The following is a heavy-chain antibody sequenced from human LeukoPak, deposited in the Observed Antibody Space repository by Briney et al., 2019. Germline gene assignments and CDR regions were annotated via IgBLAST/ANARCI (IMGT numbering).Heavy chain of an antibody. CDR2: INPSGGST. CDR1: GYTFTSYY. CDR3: ARDPYYYGSPKVVAA. J-gene: IGHJ5*02. D-gene: IGHD3-10*01. V-gene: IGHV1-46*01. Sequence: ASVKVSCKASGYTFTSYYMHWVRQAPGQGLEWMGIINPSGGSTSYAQKFQGRVTMTRDMSTSTVYMELSSLRSEDTAVYYCARDPYYYGSPKVVAAWGQGTLVTVSS.